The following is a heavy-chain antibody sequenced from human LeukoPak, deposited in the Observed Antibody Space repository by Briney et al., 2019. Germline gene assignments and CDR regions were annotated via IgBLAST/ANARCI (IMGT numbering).Heavy chain of an antibody. V-gene: IGHV4-59*12. CDR2: IYYSRST. CDR1: GGSINTYY. Sequence: SETLSFTGTGSGGSINTYYWSWLRKPPGKGLKYIGYIYYSRSTYSNTSLDSRVTISVDTSKNQFSLKLSSVTAADTAVYYGARATLYTSGRVYYESSGYKNWFDPWGQGTLVTVSS. D-gene: IGHD3-22*01. J-gene: IGHJ5*02. CDR3: ARATLYTSGRVYYESSGYKNWFDP.